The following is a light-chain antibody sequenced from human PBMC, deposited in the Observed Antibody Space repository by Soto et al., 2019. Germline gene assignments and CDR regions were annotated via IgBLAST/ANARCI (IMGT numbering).Light chain of an antibody. CDR2: TAA. J-gene: IGKJ3*01. Sequence: DIQMTQSPSSLSASVGDRVTITCRASQSISSNLNWYQQKPGKAPKLLIYTAASLQSGVPSRFSGSGSGTDFTLTISSLQPDDFATYYCQQYNSYPFTFGPGTKVDIK. CDR3: QQYNSYPFT. CDR1: QSISSN. V-gene: IGKV1-39*01.